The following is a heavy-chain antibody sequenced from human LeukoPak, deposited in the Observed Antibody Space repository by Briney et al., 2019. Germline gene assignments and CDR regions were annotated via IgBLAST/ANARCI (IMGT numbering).Heavy chain of an antibody. D-gene: IGHD3-22*01. Sequence: GGSLRLSCAASGFTFSDYYMSWIRQAPGKGLEWVSYISSSGSTIYYADSVKGRFTISRDNAKDSLYLQMNSLRAEDTAVYCCARSSWAYYYDSSGYYHDYWGQGTLVTVSS. CDR3: ARSSWAYYYDSSGYYHDY. V-gene: IGHV3-11*01. J-gene: IGHJ4*02. CDR2: ISSSGSTI. CDR1: GFTFSDYY.